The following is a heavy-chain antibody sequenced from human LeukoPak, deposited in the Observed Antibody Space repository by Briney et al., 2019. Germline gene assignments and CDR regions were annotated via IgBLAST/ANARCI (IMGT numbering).Heavy chain of an antibody. CDR2: INHSGST. Sequence: SETLSLTCTVSGDSISSSRYYWSWIRQPPGKGLEWIGEINHSGSTNYSPSLKSRVTLSVDTSKNQFSLRLCSVTAADTAVYYCARRTFGGVIAYWGQGTLVTGSS. CDR1: GDSISSSRYY. D-gene: IGHD3-16*02. CDR3: ARRTFGGVIAY. J-gene: IGHJ4*02. V-gene: IGHV4-39*07.